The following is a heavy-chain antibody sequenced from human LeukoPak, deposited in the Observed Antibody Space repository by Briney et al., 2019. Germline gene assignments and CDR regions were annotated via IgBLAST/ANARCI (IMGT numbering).Heavy chain of an antibody. CDR2: ISGSGGVT. J-gene: IGHJ4*02. CDR3: AKVQEMGTILPPLHY. V-gene: IGHV3-23*01. Sequence: PGGSLRLSCEASGFTFSNYAMSWVRQAPGKGLEWVSAISGSGGVTYYADSVKGRFTISRDNSKNTLYLQGNSLRAADTAVYYCAKVQEMGTILPPLHYWGQGTLVTVSS. CDR1: GFTFSNYA. D-gene: IGHD5-24*01.